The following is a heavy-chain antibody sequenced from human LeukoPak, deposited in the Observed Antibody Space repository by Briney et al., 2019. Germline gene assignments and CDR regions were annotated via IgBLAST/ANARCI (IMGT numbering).Heavy chain of an antibody. V-gene: IGHV3-21*01. D-gene: IGHD4-17*01. CDR1: GFTFSSYS. J-gene: IGHJ4*02. CDR2: ISSSSSYI. CDR3: ASRPTVIHY. Sequence: GGSLRLSCAASGFTFSSYSMNWVRQAPGKGLEWVSSISSSSSYIDYADSVKGRFTISRDNAKNSLYLQMNSLRDEDTAVYYCASRPTVIHYWGQGTLVTVSS.